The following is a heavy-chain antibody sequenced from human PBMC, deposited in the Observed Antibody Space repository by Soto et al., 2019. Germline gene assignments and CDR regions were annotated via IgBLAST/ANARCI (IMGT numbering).Heavy chain of an antibody. D-gene: IGHD3-22*01. V-gene: IGHV4-59*07. J-gene: IGHJ3*02. Sequence: SDTLSLTCSVSGVSISSYYWSWIRQPPGKGLEWIAYIYYSGTSYNPSLKSRVSISLDTSKNQFSLKLSSVTAADTAVYYCARTYDGSGPNSGGYAFDIWGQGTMVT. CDR2: IYYSGT. CDR1: GVSISSYY. CDR3: ARTYDGSGPNSGGYAFDI.